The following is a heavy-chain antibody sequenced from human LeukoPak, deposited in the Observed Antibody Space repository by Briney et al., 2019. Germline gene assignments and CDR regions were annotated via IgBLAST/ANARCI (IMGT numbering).Heavy chain of an antibody. CDR2: MYYSGST. CDR3: ARDTLNYVDY. Sequence: SETMSLTCTVSSRSLSSYYWSWIRQPPGKGLEWIGYMYYSGSTNYNPSLKSRVTISVDTSKYQFSLKLSSVTAADTAVYYCARDTLNYVDYWGQGTLVTVSS. J-gene: IGHJ4*02. CDR1: SRSLSSYY. V-gene: IGHV4-59*01.